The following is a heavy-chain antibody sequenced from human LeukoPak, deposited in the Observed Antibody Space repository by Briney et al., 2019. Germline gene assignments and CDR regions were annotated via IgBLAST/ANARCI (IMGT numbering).Heavy chain of an antibody. CDR2: IYPGDSDT. Sequence: GESLQISCKGSGYSFTTYWIGWVGQMPAKGLEWMGFIYPGDSDTRYSPSSQGQVPISADKYISTAYLQWSSQKASETAMYYCARRFGSGILGFWGQGTLVTVSS. CDR1: GYSFTTYW. J-gene: IGHJ4*02. CDR3: ARRFGSGILGF. D-gene: IGHD3-10*01. V-gene: IGHV5-51*01.